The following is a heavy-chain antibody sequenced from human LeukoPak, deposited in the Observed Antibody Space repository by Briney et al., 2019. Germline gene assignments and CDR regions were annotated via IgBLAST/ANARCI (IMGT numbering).Heavy chain of an antibody. D-gene: IGHD1-26*01. CDR1: GYTFTAYY. CDR3: AREGERNYYYYMDV. V-gene: IGHV1-2*02. CDR2: INPNSGGT. Sequence: ASVKVSCKTSGYTFTAYYIHWVRQAPGQGLEWMGWINPNSGGTHYAQKFQGRVTLTRDTSISTAYMELNSLRFDDTAVYYCAREGERNYYYYMDVWGKGTTVTVSS. J-gene: IGHJ6*03.